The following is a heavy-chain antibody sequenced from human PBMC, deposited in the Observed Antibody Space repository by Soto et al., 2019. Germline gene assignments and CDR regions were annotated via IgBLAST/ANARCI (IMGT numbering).Heavy chain of an antibody. Sequence: ASVKVSCKASGGTFSNFPISWVRQAPGQGLEWMGGLIPLFGTPKYAQKFQGRVTIIADESTSTAYMELRSLRSEDTAVYYCASPYQYHSRAYLGAFDIWGQGTMVTVSS. V-gene: IGHV1-69*13. CDR1: GGTFSNFP. CDR2: LIPLFGTP. CDR3: ASPYQYHSRAYLGAFDI. J-gene: IGHJ3*02. D-gene: IGHD3-22*01.